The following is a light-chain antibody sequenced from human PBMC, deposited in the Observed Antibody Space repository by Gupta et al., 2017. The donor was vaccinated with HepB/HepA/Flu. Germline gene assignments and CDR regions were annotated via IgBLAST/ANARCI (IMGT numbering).Light chain of an antibody. CDR3: QNYNGAPPWT. CDR2: GAS. V-gene: IGKV1-27*01. J-gene: IGKJ1*01. CDR1: QGISNY. Sequence: DIQMTQSPSSLSASVGDRVTITCRASQGISNYLAWYQQKPGKTPKLLISGASTLQSGVPSRFSGSGSGTDFTLTISSLQTEDVATYYCQNYNGAPPWTFGQGTKVEIK.